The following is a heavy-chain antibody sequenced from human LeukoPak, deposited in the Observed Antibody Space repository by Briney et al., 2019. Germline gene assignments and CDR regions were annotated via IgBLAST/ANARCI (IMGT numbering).Heavy chain of an antibody. CDR3: ARADSSGLYYFDY. CDR2: INPNSGAT. CDR1: GYTFTGYY. V-gene: IGHV1-2*02. Sequence: ASVKVSCKASGYTFTGYYMRWVRQAPGQGLEWMGWINPNSGATNYAQKFQGRVTMTRDTSISTAYMELSRLRSDDTAVYYCARADSSGLYYFDYWGQGTLVTLSS. J-gene: IGHJ4*02. D-gene: IGHD3-22*01.